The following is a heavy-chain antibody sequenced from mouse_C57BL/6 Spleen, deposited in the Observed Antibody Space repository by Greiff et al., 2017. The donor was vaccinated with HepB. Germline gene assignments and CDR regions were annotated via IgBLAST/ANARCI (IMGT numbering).Heavy chain of an antibody. D-gene: IGHD2-5*01. J-gene: IGHJ2*01. CDR2: ISDGGSYT. CDR3: AREGDYSTLLYYFDD. V-gene: IGHV5-4*01. Sequence: EVKLVESGGGLVMPGGSLKLSCAASGFTFSSYAMSWVRQTPEKRLEWVATISDGGSYTYYPDNVKGRFTISRDNAKNNLYLQMSHLKSEDTAMYYCAREGDYSTLLYYFDDWGQGTTLTVSS. CDR1: GFTFSSYA.